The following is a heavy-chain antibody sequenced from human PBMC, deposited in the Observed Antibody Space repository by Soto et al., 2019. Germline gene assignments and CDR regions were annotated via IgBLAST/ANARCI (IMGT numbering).Heavy chain of an antibody. CDR2: IYPGDSDT. CDR3: ARYSSSWYNYYYYGMDV. J-gene: IGHJ6*02. CDR1: GYSFTSYW. Sequence: HGESLKISCKGSGYSFTSYWIGWVRQMPGKGLEWMGIIYPGDSDTRYSPSFQGQVTISADKSISTAYLQWSSLKASDTAMYYWARYSSSWYNYYYYGMDVWGQGTTVTVSS. V-gene: IGHV5-51*01. D-gene: IGHD6-13*01.